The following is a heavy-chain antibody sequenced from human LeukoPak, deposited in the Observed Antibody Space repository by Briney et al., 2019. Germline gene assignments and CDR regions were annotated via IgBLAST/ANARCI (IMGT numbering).Heavy chain of an antibody. CDR1: GGSLSGFY. D-gene: IGHD3-10*01. CDR2: INHSGST. V-gene: IGHV4-34*01. Sequence: PSETLSLPCAVEGGSLSGFYWSWIRQPPGEGLEWIGEINHSGSTNYNPALKSRVTIPVDTSTNQFSLQPSSVTAADTAVYYCARLKVRGAFDYWGQGTLVTVSS. CDR3: ARLKVRGAFDY. J-gene: IGHJ4*02.